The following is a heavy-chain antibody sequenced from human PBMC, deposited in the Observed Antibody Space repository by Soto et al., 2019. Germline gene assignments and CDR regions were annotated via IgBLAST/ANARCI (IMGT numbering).Heavy chain of an antibody. V-gene: IGHV1-18*04. J-gene: IGHJ6*02. CDR2: ISAYNGNT. Sequence: QVQLVQSGAEVKKPGASVKVSCKASVYTFTSYGISWVRQAPGQGLEWLGWISAYNGNTNYAQKLQGRVTMTTDTSTSTAYMELRSLRSDDTAVYYCAREEVTIFGVVNAVEGMDVWGQGTTVTVSS. CDR3: AREEVTIFGVVNAVEGMDV. CDR1: VYTFTSYG. D-gene: IGHD3-3*01.